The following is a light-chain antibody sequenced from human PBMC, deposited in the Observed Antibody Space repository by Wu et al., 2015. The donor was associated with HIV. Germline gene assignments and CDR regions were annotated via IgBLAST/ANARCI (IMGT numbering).Light chain of an antibody. J-gene: IGKJ1*01. CDR2: GAS. CDR3: HLSNNWPWT. Sequence: EIVMTQSPATLSVSPGERATLSCRASQSIGSNLAWYQQKPGQAPRLLIYGASTRATGIPARFIGSGSGTEFTLTISSLQSEDFAIYYCHLSNNWPWTFARDQGGNQT. CDR1: QSIGSN. V-gene: IGKV3-15*01.